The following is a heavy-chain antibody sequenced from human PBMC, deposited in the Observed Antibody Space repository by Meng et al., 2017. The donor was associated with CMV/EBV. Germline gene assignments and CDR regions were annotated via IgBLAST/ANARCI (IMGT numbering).Heavy chain of an antibody. CDR3: ARDPRRGYRYGFDF. Sequence: SVSGGSISNYYWSWIRQPPGKGLEWIGYIYNSGSTNYNPSLKSRVTISLDTSKKQFFLRLSSVTAADTAMYYCARDPRRGYRYGFDFWGQGTLVTVSS. CDR1: GGSISNYY. V-gene: IGHV4-59*01. J-gene: IGHJ4*02. D-gene: IGHD5-18*01. CDR2: IYNSGST.